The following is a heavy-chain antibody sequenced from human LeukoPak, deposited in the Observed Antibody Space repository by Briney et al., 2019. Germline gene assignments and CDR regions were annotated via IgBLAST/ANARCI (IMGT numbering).Heavy chain of an antibody. V-gene: IGHV4-4*07. CDR2: ISSSGST. D-gene: IGHD3-22*01. Sequence: PSETLSLTCTVSGGSISSYYWSWIRQPAGKGLECIGRISSSGSTNYNPSLKSRVTISVDTSKNQFSLKLSSVTAADTAVYFCARGPYSYDSSGAFDIWGQGTMVTVSS. CDR1: GGSISSYY. J-gene: IGHJ3*02. CDR3: ARGPYSYDSSGAFDI.